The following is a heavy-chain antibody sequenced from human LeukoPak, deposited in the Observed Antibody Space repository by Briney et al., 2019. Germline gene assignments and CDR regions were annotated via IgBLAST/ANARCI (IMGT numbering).Heavy chain of an antibody. J-gene: IGHJ4*02. D-gene: IGHD3-22*01. CDR2: INTNTGRP. V-gene: IGHV7-4-1*02. CDR3: ARDGYYDSSGYYPEHFDY. Sequence: ASVKVSCKASGYTYTNYAMNWVRQAPGQGLEWMGWINTNTGRPTYAQDFTGRFVFSLDTSISTAYLQISSLKAEDTAVYYCARDGYYDSSGYYPEHFDYWGQGTLVTVSS. CDR1: GYTYTNYA.